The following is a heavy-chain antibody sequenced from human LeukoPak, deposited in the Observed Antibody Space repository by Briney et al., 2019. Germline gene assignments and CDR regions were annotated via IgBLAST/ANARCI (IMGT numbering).Heavy chain of an antibody. Sequence: SETLSLTCTVSGGSISSGGYYWSWIRQHPGKGLEWIGYIYYSGSTYYNPSLKSRVTISVDTSKNQFSLKLSSVTAADTAVYYCARDFSGYSSSERGFDPWGQGTLVTVSS. D-gene: IGHD6-13*01. J-gene: IGHJ5*02. CDR2: IYYSGST. CDR3: ARDFSGYSSSERGFDP. V-gene: IGHV4-31*03. CDR1: GGSISSGGYY.